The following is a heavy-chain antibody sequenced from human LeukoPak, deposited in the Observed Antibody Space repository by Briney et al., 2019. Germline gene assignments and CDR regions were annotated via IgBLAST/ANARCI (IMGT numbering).Heavy chain of an antibody. CDR3: AKQQLVLKGAFDI. Sequence: HPGGSLRLSCAASGFTFDDYAMHWVRHAPGKGLEWVSGISWNSGSIGYADSVRGRFTISRDNAKNSLYLQMNSLRAEDTALYYCAKQQLVLKGAFDIWGQGTMVTVSS. J-gene: IGHJ3*02. V-gene: IGHV3-9*01. D-gene: IGHD6-13*01. CDR1: GFTFDDYA. CDR2: ISWNSGSI.